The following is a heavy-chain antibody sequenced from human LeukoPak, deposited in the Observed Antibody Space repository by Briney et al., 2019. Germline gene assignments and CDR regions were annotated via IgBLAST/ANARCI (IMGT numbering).Heavy chain of an antibody. J-gene: IGHJ5*02. CDR3: ARAYFDWLLYPNWFDP. CDR1: GGSISSGDYY. CDR2: IYYSGST. D-gene: IGHD3-9*01. Sequence: SETLSLTCTVSGGSISSGDYYWSWIRQPPGTGLEWIGYIYYSGSTYHNPSLKSRVTISVDTSKNQFSLKLSSVTAADTAVYYCARAYFDWLLYPNWFDPWGQGTLVTVSS. V-gene: IGHV4-30-4*01.